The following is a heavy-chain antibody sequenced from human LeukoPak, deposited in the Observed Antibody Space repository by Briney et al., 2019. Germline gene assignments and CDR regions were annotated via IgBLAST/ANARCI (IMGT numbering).Heavy chain of an antibody. V-gene: IGHV4-59*01. D-gene: IGHD3-22*01. J-gene: IGHJ4*02. CDR2: IYYSGSN. Sequence: SETLSLTCSVSGVSISSYYWSWIRQPPGKGLEWLGYIYYSGSNNYNPSLKSRVTISVDTSKKQFSVRLSSVTAADTAVYYCARVTGYIVEDYFDYWGEGTPVTVS. CDR1: GVSISSYY. CDR3: ARVTGYIVEDYFDY.